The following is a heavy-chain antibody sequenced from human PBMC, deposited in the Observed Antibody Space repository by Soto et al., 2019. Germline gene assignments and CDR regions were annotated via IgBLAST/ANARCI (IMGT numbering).Heavy chain of an antibody. CDR2: ISAYNGNT. V-gene: IGHV1-18*01. D-gene: IGHD3-3*01. Sequence: ASVKVSCKASGYTFTSYGISWVRQAPGQGLEWMGWISAYNGNTNYAQKLQGRVTMTTDTSTSTAYMELRSLRSDDTAVYYCARKYTIFGPHSPYGMDVWGQGTTVTVSS. CDR3: ARKYTIFGPHSPYGMDV. CDR1: GYTFTSYG. J-gene: IGHJ6*02.